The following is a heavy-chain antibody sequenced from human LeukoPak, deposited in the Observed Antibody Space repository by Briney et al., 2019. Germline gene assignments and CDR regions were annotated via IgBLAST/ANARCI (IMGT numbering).Heavy chain of an antibody. CDR2: ISSSSYI. CDR1: GFTFSDYY. D-gene: IGHD3-10*01. J-gene: IGHJ4*02. CDR3: ARDPGRWFGELSPYFDY. V-gene: IGHV3-69-1*01. Sequence: PGGSLRLSCAASGFTFSDYYMSWIRQAPGKGLEWVSSISSSSYIYYADSVKGRFTISRDNAKNSLYLQMNSLRAEDTAVYYCARDPGRWFGELSPYFDYWGQGTLVTVSS.